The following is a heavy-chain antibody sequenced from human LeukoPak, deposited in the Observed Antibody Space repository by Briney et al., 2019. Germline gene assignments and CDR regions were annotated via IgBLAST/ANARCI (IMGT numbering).Heavy chain of an antibody. CDR2: IIPILGIA. Sequence: GASVKVSCKASGGTFSSYAISWVRQAPGQGLAWMGRIIPILGIANYAQKFQGRVTITADKSTSTAYMELSSLRSEDTAVYYCARGLAEYYDFWSGYYVEGNLDYWGQGTLVTVSS. V-gene: IGHV1-69*04. J-gene: IGHJ4*02. CDR1: GGTFSSYA. CDR3: ARGLAEYYDFWSGYYVEGNLDY. D-gene: IGHD3-3*01.